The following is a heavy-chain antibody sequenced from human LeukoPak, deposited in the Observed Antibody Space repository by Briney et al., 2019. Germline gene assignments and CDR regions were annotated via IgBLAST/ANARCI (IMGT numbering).Heavy chain of an antibody. D-gene: IGHD6-19*01. Sequence: SETLSLTCTVSGGSISNYHWSWIRQPPGKGLEWIGYIFYSGSTSNNPSLKSRVTISVDTSKNQISLKPTSVTAADTAVYYCARRSGSGFFYSGMDVWGQGTTVTVSS. V-gene: IGHV4-59*01. CDR1: GGSISNYH. CDR2: IFYSGST. J-gene: IGHJ6*02. CDR3: ARRSGSGFFYSGMDV.